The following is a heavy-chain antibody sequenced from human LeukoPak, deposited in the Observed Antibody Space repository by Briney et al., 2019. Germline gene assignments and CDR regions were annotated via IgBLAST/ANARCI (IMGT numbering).Heavy chain of an antibody. D-gene: IGHD1-1*01. CDR3: AIWTSGNY. Sequence: GGSLRLSCADSQFTFNGAWMNWVRQAPGKGLEWVANMDPTGSQKRYVDSVRGRLTTSKDNPGASLYLDMHSLRAEDPAIYYCAIWTSGNYWGQGTLVTVSS. J-gene: IGHJ4*02. CDR2: MDPTGSQK. CDR1: QFTFNGAW. V-gene: IGHV3-7*01.